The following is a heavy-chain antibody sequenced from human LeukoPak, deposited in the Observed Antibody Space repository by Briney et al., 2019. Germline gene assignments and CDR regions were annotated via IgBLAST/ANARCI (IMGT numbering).Heavy chain of an antibody. Sequence: ASVKVSCKASGYTFTGYYIHWVRQAPGQGLEWMGWINPHSGGTNYAQKFQGGVTMTRDTSITTAYMELSSLRSDDTAVYYCARHIRYSGDSDAFDIWGQGTMVTVSS. D-gene: IGHD2-21*02. V-gene: IGHV1-2*02. J-gene: IGHJ3*02. CDR2: INPHSGGT. CDR3: ARHIRYSGDSDAFDI. CDR1: GYTFTGYY.